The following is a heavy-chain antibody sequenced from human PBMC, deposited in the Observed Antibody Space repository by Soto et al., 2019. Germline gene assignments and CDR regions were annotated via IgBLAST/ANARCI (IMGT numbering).Heavy chain of an antibody. J-gene: IGHJ5*02. CDR1: GYTFTSYA. CDR2: INAGNGNT. Sequence: ASVKVSCKASGYTFTSYAMHWVRQAPGQRLEWMGWINAGNGNTKYSQKFQGRVTITRDTSASTAYMELSSLRSEDTAVYYCARGGRGPIYNWSDCFDPWGQGTLVTVSS. D-gene: IGHD1-20*01. V-gene: IGHV1-3*01. CDR3: ARGGRGPIYNWSDCFDP.